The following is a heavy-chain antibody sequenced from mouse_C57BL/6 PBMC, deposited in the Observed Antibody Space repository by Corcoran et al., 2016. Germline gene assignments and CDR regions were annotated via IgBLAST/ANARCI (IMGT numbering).Heavy chain of an antibody. CDR1: GYTFTDYY. J-gene: IGHJ3*01. V-gene: IGHV1-26*01. CDR3: ARRDYWAWFAY. CDR2: INPNNGGT. D-gene: IGHD1-1*01. Sequence: EVQLQQSVPELVKPGASVKISCKASGYTFTDYYMNWVKQSHGKSLEWIGDINPNNGGTNYNQKFKGKATLTVDKSSSTAYMELRSLTSEDSAVYYCARRDYWAWFAYWGQGTLVTVSA.